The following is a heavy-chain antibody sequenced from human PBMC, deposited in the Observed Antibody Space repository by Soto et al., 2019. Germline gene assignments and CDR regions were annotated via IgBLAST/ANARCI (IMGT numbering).Heavy chain of an antibody. CDR1: GFNFYNYG. J-gene: IGHJ4*02. CDR3: AKDRVGGTFYTPLAF. V-gene: IGHV3-30*18. Sequence: PWGSLRLSCQASGFNFYNYGMHCVRQSPVKGLEWVAVITYDGSFQYYADSVKGRFTISRDNSKNTLSLHLNTLKPEDTAVYHCAKDRVGGTFYTPLAFWGQGTLVTVSS. CDR2: ITYDGSFQ. D-gene: IGHD1-7*01.